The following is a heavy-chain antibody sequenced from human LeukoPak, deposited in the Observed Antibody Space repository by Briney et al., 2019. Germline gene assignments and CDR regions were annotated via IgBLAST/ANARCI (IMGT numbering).Heavy chain of an antibody. CDR1: GGSISSYY. CDR2: INHSGST. D-gene: IGHD2-15*01. J-gene: IGHJ4*02. CDR3: AREDCSGGSCSHFDY. V-gene: IGHV4-34*01. Sequence: SETLSLTCTVSGGSISSYYWSWIRQPPGKGLEWIGEINHSGSTNYNPSLKSRVTISADTSKNQFSLKLTSLTAADTAVYYCAREDCSGGSCSHFDYWGQGTLVTVSS.